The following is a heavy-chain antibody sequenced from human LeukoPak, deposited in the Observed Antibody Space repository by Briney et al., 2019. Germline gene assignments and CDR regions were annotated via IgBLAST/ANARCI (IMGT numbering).Heavy chain of an antibody. CDR3: AKGASDWFLRPFDY. D-gene: IGHD3-9*01. Sequence: GRSLRLSCAASGFTFNIYAMNWVRQAPGKGLEWVSSISGNGISAFYADSVKGRFTISRDNSKNTFFLQMNSLRAEDAAVYYCAKGASDWFLRPFDYWAQGALVTVSS. CDR2: ISGNGISA. CDR1: GFTFNIYA. J-gene: IGHJ4*02. V-gene: IGHV3-23*01.